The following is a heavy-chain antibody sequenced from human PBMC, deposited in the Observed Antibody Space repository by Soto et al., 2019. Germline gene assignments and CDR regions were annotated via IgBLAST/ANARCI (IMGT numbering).Heavy chain of an antibody. D-gene: IGHD1-26*01. Sequence: SDTLSLTCTVSGGSISSYYWSWIRQPPGKGLEWIGYIYYSGSTNYNPSLKSRVTISVDTSKNQYSLQLNSVTPEDTAVYFCARGEQYSGRIFDYRGQGTLVTVSS. J-gene: IGHJ4*01. CDR1: GGSISSYY. CDR2: IYYSGST. V-gene: IGHV4-59*12. CDR3: ARGEQYSGRIFDY.